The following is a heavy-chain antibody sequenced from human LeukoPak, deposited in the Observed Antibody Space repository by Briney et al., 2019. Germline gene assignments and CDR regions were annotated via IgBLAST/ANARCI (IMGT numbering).Heavy chain of an antibody. CDR2: ISAYNGNT. CDR3: ARDSLPTYSSSWYMPDQH. J-gene: IGHJ1*01. Sequence: ASVKVSCKASGYTFTSYGISWVRRAPGQGLEWMGWISAYNGNTNYAQKLQGRVTMTTDTSTSTAYMELRSLRSDDTAVYYCARDSLPTYSSSWYMPDQHWGQGTLVTVSS. V-gene: IGHV1-18*01. CDR1: GYTFTSYG. D-gene: IGHD6-13*01.